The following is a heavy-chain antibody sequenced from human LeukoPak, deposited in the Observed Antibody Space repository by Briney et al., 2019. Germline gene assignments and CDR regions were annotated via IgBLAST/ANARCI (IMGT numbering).Heavy chain of an antibody. CDR1: GFTFSTYW. J-gene: IGHJ4*02. CDR2: LKQDGSVK. D-gene: IGHD4-23*01. Sequence: PGGSLRLSCVASGFTFSTYWMSWVRQAPGKGLEWVANLKQDGSVKHYVDSVKGRFTISRDNAKNSLYLQMTNLRAEDPAVYYCATSADSPGNSWGQGTLITVSS. V-gene: IGHV3-7*01. CDR3: ATSADSPGNS.